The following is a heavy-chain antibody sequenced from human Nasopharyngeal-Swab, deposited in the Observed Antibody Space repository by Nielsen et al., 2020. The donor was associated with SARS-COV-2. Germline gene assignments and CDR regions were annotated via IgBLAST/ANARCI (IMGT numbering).Heavy chain of an antibody. CDR1: AFTLVYYS. J-gene: IGHJ4*02. CDR2: ISSSGNT. Sequence: GGSLRLSCDVSAFTLVYYSMNWVRQAPGKGPEWVATISSSGNTHCSDSAKGRFSISTDKSKIAFYLQMTSLRAEDTALYYCALWSQNHFDYWGRGTQVTVSS. D-gene: IGHD2-8*02. CDR3: ALWSQNHFDY. V-gene: IGHV3-23*01.